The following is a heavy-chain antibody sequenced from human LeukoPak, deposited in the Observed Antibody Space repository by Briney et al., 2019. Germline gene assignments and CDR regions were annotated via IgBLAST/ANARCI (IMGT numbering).Heavy chain of an antibody. J-gene: IGHJ4*02. V-gene: IGHV4-39*01. D-gene: IGHD5-18*01. CDR2: IYYSGST. Sequence: SETLSLTCTVSGGSISSSSYYWGWIRQPPGTGLEWIGSIYYSGSTYYNPSLKSRVTISVDTSKNQCSLKLSSVTAADTAVYYCATRGDTAMVTYYFDYWGQGTLVTVSS. CDR1: GGSISSSSYY. CDR3: ATRGDTAMVTYYFDY.